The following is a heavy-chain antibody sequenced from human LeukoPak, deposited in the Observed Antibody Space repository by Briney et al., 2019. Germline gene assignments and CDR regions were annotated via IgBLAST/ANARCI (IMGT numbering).Heavy chain of an antibody. D-gene: IGHD1-26*01. Sequence: GGSLRLSCAASGFTFDDYGMSWVRHAPGKGLKWVSGINWNGGSTGYADSVKGRFTISRDNAKNSLYLQMNSLRAEDTALYYCARRIVGANNEFDYWGQGTLVTVSS. J-gene: IGHJ4*02. V-gene: IGHV3-20*04. CDR2: INWNGGST. CDR3: ARRIVGANNEFDY. CDR1: GFTFDDYG.